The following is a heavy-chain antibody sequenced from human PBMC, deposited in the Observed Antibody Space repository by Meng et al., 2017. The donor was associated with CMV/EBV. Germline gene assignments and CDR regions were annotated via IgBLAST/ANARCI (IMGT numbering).Heavy chain of an antibody. J-gene: IGHJ4*02. Sequence: LHLHESGPELVKPSDTRPLTFTVSVAPNSSGSYYCGWIRLPPGKGLEWIGSIYYSGSTYYNPSLKSRVTTSVDTSTNQSSLKLSSVTAPDTAVYYCSRGGIAAACLHWGQGTLVTVSS. CDR2: IYYSGST. D-gene: IGHD6-13*01. CDR1: VAPNSSGSYY. CDR3: SRGGIAAACLH. V-gene: IGHV4-39*07.